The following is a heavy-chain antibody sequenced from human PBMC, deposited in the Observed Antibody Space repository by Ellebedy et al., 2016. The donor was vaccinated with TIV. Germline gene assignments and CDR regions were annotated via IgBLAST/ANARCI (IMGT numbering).Heavy chain of an antibody. J-gene: IGHJ4*01. Sequence: GESLKISCAASGFTFSRHWMHWIRQAPGKGLVLLSRINGHGGFTSHADFVKGRFTISRDNAKNTLYLQMNSLKAEDTAMYYCSTLSDTGYWGHGTLVTVSS. CDR1: GFTFSRHW. V-gene: IGHV3-74*01. CDR2: INGHGGFT. CDR3: STLSDTGY. D-gene: IGHD2-21*02.